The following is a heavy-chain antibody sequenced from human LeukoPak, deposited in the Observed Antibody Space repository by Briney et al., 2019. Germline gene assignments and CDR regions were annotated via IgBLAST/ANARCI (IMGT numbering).Heavy chain of an antibody. CDR1: GGSISSGSYY. CDR2: IYTSGST. V-gene: IGHV4-61*02. Sequence: PSETLSLTCTGSGGSISSGSYYWSWIRQPAGKGLEWIGRIYTSGSTNYNPSLKSRVTISVDTSKNQFSLKLSSVTAADTAVYYCARARGGRYYYGSGNWFDPWGQGTLVTVSS. D-gene: IGHD3-10*01. J-gene: IGHJ5*02. CDR3: ARARGGRYYYGSGNWFDP.